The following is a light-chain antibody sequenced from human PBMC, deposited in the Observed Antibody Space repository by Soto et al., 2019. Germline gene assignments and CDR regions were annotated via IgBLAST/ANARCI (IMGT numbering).Light chain of an antibody. J-gene: IGKJ4*01. CDR1: QSISKY. CDR2: GAS. Sequence: IQMTQSPSSLSASVGDRVTITCRASQSISKYLNWYQQKPGKAPKFLIYGASTLQSGVPSRFSGSGSGTDFTFTISSLQPEDFATYYCKHSLYAFTFGGGTKVEIK. CDR3: KHSLYAFT. V-gene: IGKV1-39*01.